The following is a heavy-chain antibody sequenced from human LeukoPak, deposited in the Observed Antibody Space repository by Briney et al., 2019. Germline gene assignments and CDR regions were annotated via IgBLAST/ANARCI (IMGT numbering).Heavy chain of an antibody. CDR2: INTGNGNT. CDR3: ARESRWMDV. J-gene: IGHJ6*04. D-gene: IGHD2-15*01. Sequence: GASVKVSCKASGYTFTSYTIHWVRQAPGQTREWMAWINTGNGNTKYSQEFQGRVTITRDTSASTAYMELSSLRSEDMAVYYCARESRWMDVWGKGTTVTVSS. V-gene: IGHV1-3*03. CDR1: GYTFTSYT.